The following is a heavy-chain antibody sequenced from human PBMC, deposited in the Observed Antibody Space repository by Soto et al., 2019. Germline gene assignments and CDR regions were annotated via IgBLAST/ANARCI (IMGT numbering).Heavy chain of an antibody. Sequence: EVQLVESGGGLVQPGGSLRLSCAASGFTFSSYWMHWVRQAPGKGLVWVSRINGDGSSTFYADSVKGRCTISRDNAKNTLYLQMNSLRAEDTAVYYCNNWFDPWGQGTLVTVSS. CDR2: INGDGSST. J-gene: IGHJ5*02. CDR3: NNWFDP. CDR1: GFTFSSYW. V-gene: IGHV3-74*01.